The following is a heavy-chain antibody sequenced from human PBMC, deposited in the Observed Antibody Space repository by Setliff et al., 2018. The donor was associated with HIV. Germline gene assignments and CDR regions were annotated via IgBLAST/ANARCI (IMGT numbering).Heavy chain of an antibody. CDR1: GFRFSSYW. D-gene: IGHD2-8*01. V-gene: IGHV3-7*01. CDR3: ARGQTTGVY. Sequence: GGSLRLSCAASGFRFSSYWLSWFRQAPGKGLEWVANIKQDGSEKYYVDSVKGRFTISRDNAKNSLYLQMNSLRAEDTAVYYCARGQTTGVYWGQGTLVTVS. CDR2: IKQDGSEK. J-gene: IGHJ4*02.